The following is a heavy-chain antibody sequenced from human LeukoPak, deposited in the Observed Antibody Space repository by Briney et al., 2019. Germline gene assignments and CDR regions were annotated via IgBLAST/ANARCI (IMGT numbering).Heavy chain of an antibody. V-gene: IGHV3-21*01. CDR3: ARVPLWFGDDGGN. CDR1: GFTFSSYS. J-gene: IGHJ4*02. D-gene: IGHD3-10*01. CDR2: ISSSSSYI. Sequence: PGGSLRLSCAASGFTFSSYSMNWVRQAPGKGLEWVSSISSSSSYIYYAGSVKGRFTISRDNAKNSLYLQMNSLRAEDTAVYYCARVPLWFGDDGGNWGQGTLVTVSS.